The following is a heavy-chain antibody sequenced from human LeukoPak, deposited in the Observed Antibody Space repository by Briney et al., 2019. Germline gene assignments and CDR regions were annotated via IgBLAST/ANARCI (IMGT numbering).Heavy chain of an antibody. V-gene: IGHV4-4*07. CDR2: IYTGGRI. D-gene: IGHD6-13*01. CDR3: ARLYSDSWSRVDP. CDR1: GGPISNYY. Sequence: SETLSLTCTVSGGPISNYYWIWIRQPAGEGLEWIGRIYTGGRIDSNPSLKSRVTMSVGTSKNQFSLKLTSVTAADTAVYFCARLYSDSWSRVDPWGQGTLVTVSS. J-gene: IGHJ5*02.